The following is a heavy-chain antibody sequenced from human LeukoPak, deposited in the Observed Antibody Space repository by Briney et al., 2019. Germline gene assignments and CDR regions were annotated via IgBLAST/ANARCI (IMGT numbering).Heavy chain of an antibody. CDR1: GFTFSSYA. D-gene: IGHD6-6*01. J-gene: IGHJ4*02. Sequence: PGGSLRLSCAASGFTFSSYAMSWVRQAPGKGLEWVSAISGSGGSTYYADSVKGRFTISRDNSKNTLYLQMNSLRAEDTAVYYCAKDTRYSSSSRIDYWGQGTLVTVSS. CDR3: AKDTRYSSSSRIDY. CDR2: ISGSGGST. V-gene: IGHV3-23*01.